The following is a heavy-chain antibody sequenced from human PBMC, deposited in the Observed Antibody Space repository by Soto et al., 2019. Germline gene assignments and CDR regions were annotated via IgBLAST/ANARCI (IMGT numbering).Heavy chain of an antibody. CDR3: VRGVGSYDFWSGYYTGGGGMDV. CDR1: GYTFTSYD. D-gene: IGHD3-3*01. V-gene: IGHV1-8*01. Sequence: ASVKVSCKASGYTFTSYDINWVRQATGQGLEWMGWMNPNSGNTGNAQKCQARVTMTRNTSISTAYMELSSLRSEDTAVYYCVRGVGSYDFWSGYYTGGGGMDVWGQGTTVTVSS. J-gene: IGHJ6*02. CDR2: MNPNSGNT.